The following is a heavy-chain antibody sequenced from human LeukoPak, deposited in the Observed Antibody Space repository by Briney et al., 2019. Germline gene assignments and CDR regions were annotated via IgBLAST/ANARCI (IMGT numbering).Heavy chain of an antibody. CDR2: INSDGSST. CDR3: ARDPGSSGWYRYFDL. CDR1: GFTFSRYW. D-gene: IGHD6-19*01. Sequence: GGSLRLSCAASGFTFSRYWMHWVRQAPGKGLVWVSRINSDGSSTSYADSVKGRFTISRDNAKNTLYLQMNSLRDEDTAVYYCARDPGSSGWYRYFDLWGRGTLVTVSS. J-gene: IGHJ2*01. V-gene: IGHV3-74*01.